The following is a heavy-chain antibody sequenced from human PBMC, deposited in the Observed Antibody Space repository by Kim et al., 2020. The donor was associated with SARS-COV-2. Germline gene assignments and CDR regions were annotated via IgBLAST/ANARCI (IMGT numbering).Heavy chain of an antibody. CDR3: ARVAAAGPFGGWFDP. CDR1: GFTFSSYA. D-gene: IGHD6-13*01. J-gene: IGHJ5*02. Sequence: GGSLILSCAASGFTFSSYAMHWVRQAPGKGLEWVAVISYDGSNKYYADSVKGRFTISRDNSKNTLYLQMNSLRAEDTAVYYRARVAAAGPFGGWFDPWG. V-gene: IGHV3-30*04. CDR2: ISYDGSNK.